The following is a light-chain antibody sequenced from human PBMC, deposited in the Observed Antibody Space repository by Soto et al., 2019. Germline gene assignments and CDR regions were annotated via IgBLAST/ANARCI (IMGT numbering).Light chain of an antibody. J-gene: IGKJ4*01. CDR3: QQYNDLST. Sequence: DIQITQSPSTLSASLLDRFTITCRASQTIGTWLAWYQQKPAKAPKLLIYKASTLESGVPSRFSGSGSGTEFTLTISSLQADDFATYYCQQYNDLSTFGGGTKVDIK. CDR1: QTIGTW. CDR2: KAS. V-gene: IGKV1-5*03.